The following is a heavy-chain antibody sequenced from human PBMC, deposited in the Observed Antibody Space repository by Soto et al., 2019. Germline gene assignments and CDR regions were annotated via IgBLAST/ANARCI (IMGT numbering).Heavy chain of an antibody. CDR3: ARDGEYSSSWYNWFDP. CDR2: ISSSSSYI. CDR1: GFTFSSYS. V-gene: IGHV3-21*01. Sequence: EVQLVESGGGLVKPGGSLRLSCAASGFTFSSYSMNWVRQAPGKGLEWVSSISSSSSYIYYADSVKGRFTISRDNAKNSLYLQMNSLRAEDTAVYYCARDGEYSSSWYNWFDPWGQGTLATVSS. D-gene: IGHD6-13*01. J-gene: IGHJ5*02.